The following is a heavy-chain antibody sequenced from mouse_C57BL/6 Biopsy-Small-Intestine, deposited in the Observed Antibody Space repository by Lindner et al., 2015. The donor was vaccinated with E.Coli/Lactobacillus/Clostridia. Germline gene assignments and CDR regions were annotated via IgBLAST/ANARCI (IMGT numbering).Heavy chain of an antibody. V-gene: IGHV1-82*01. D-gene: IGHD3-1*01. Sequence: VQLQESGPELVKPGASVKISCKASGYAFRSSWMSWVKQRPGKGLEWIGWIYPGDGTTNYSGKFKGKATLTADKSSSITYMQFSSLTSEDSAVYFCARRVATRARDAMDYWGQGTSVTVSS. CDR1: GYAFRSSW. CDR3: ARRVATRARDAMDY. J-gene: IGHJ4*01. CDR2: IYPGDGTT.